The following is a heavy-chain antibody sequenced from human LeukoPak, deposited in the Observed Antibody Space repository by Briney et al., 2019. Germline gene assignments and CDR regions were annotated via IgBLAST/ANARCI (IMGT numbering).Heavy chain of an antibody. CDR1: GFTFSSYW. V-gene: IGHV3-7*01. CDR2: IKQDGSEK. J-gene: IGHJ6*03. D-gene: IGHD3-10*01. CDR3: ARDRGYYGSGRSYYMDV. Sequence: GGSLRLSCAASGFTFSSYWMSWVRQAPGKGLEWVGNIKQDGSEKYYVDSVKGRFTISRDNAKNSLYLQMNSLRAEDTAVYYCARDRGYYGSGRSYYMDVWGKGTTVTISS.